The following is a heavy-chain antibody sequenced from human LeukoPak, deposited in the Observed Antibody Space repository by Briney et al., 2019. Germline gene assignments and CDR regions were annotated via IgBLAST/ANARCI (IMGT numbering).Heavy chain of an antibody. CDR3: ARGKFWFDP. V-gene: IGHV4-59*01. J-gene: IGHJ5*02. CDR1: GGSISSYY. Sequence: SETLSLTCTVSGGSISSYYWSWIRQPPGKGLEWIGYIYYSGSTNYNPSLRSRVTLSVDTSKNHFAMNVTSITAADTGIYYCARGKFWFDPWGPGTLVTVSS. CDR2: IYYSGST.